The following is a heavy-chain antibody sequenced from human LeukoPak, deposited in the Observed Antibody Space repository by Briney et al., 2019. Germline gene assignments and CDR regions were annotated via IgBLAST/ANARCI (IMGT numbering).Heavy chain of an antibody. CDR2: ISSSGSTI. Sequence: PGGSLRLFCAASGFTFSDYYMSWIRQAPGKGLEWVSYISSSGSTIYYADSVKGRFTISRDNAKNSLYLQMNSLRAEDTALYYCAREDIQRGAYFDYWGQGTLVTVSS. D-gene: IGHD2-15*01. CDR3: AREDIQRGAYFDY. J-gene: IGHJ4*02. CDR1: GFTFSDYY. V-gene: IGHV3-11*04.